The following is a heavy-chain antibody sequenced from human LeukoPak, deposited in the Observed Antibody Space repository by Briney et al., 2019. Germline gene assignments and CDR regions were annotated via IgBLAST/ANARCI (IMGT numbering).Heavy chain of an antibody. D-gene: IGHD3-22*01. CDR3: ARHKANYYDGSEAFDI. V-gene: IGHV4-4*09. CDR1: GGSISSYY. CDR2: IYTSGST. Sequence: SETLSLTCTVSGGSISSYYWGWIRQPPGKGLEWIGYIYTSGSTNYNPSLKSRVTISVDTSKNQFSLKLSSVTAADTAVYYCARHKANYYDGSEAFDIWGQGTMVTVSS. J-gene: IGHJ3*02.